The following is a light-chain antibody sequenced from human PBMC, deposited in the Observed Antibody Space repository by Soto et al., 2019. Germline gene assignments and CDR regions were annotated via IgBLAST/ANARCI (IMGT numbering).Light chain of an antibody. CDR3: QQSYSMPWT. Sequence: DIQMTQSPSSLSASVGDRVTITCRTSQSIDSYLNWYQEKPGKAPNLLMYAASSLQSGVPSRFSGSGSGTDLTLTITSLQPEDFATYYCQQSYSMPWTFGQGTKVEVK. J-gene: IGKJ1*01. CDR2: AAS. CDR1: QSIDSY. V-gene: IGKV1-39*01.